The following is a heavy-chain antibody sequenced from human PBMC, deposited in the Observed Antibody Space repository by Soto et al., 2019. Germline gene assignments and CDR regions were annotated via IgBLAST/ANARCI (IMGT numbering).Heavy chain of an antibody. J-gene: IGHJ5*02. Sequence: SETLSLTCTVSGGSISSGGYYWSWIRQHPGKGLEWIGYIYYSGGTYYNPSLHSRVSIAVDTTENQFSLKPTSVTAADTSVYYCARGSFSSSSSWFDPWGRGTLVTVSS. CDR1: GGSISSGGYY. V-gene: IGHV4-31*03. CDR2: IYYSGGT. CDR3: ARGSFSSSSSWFDP. D-gene: IGHD6-6*01.